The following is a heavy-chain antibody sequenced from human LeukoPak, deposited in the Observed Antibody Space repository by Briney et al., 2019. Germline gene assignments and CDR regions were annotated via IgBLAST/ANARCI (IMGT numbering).Heavy chain of an antibody. CDR2: IRSDGSNK. CDR3: AKDTLTRDYEFDY. D-gene: IGHD4-17*01. V-gene: IGHV3-30*02. J-gene: IGHJ4*02. Sequence: GGSLRLSCAASGFTFCSYAIHWVRQAPGKGLEWVAFIRSDGSNKYYADSVRGRFTISRDNSKNTVYLQMNSLRAEDTALYYCAKDTLTRDYEFDYWGQGTLVTVSS. CDR1: GFTFCSYA.